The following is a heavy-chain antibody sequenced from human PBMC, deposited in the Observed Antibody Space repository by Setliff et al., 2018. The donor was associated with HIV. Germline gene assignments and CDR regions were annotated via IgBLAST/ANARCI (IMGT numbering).Heavy chain of an antibody. CDR3: ARGEYYGSGTVYMDV. D-gene: IGHD3-10*01. Sequence: KPSETLSLTCAVYGGSFSGYSWTWIRQPPGKGLEWIGEIDQSGSTNYNPSLKSRVTTSVDTSKNQFSLRLSSVTAADTAVYYCARGEYYGSGTVYMDVWGKGTTVTVSS. V-gene: IGHV4-34*01. J-gene: IGHJ6*03. CDR2: IDQSGST. CDR1: GGSFSGYS.